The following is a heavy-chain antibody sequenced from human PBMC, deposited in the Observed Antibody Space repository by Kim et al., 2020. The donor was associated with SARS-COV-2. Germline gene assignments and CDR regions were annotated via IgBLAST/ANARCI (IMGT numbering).Heavy chain of an antibody. V-gene: IGHV4-39*01. CDR3: ARVFRYFDAVSFGYFDY. CDR2: IYYSGST. J-gene: IGHJ4*02. CDR1: GGSISSSSYY. Sequence: SETLSLTCTVSGGSISSSSYYWGWIRQPPGKGLEWIGSIYYSGSTYYNPSLKSRVTISVDTSKNQFSLKLSSVTAADTAVYYCARVFRYFDAVSFGYFDYWGQGTLVTVSS. D-gene: IGHD3-9*01.